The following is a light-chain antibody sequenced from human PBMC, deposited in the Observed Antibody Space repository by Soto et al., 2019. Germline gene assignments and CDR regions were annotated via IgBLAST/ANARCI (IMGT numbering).Light chain of an antibody. CDR3: QKSDHLPL. Sequence: DIQMTQSPPSLSASVGDRVTITCQASHDIGNPLNWYQDKPGQAPKLVIYDAYNLETGVPSTFSGSGYGTLFTFTISSLRPEDIATYYCQKSDHLPLFGPGTKVDIK. CDR2: DAY. J-gene: IGKJ3*01. V-gene: IGKV1-33*01. CDR1: HDIGNP.